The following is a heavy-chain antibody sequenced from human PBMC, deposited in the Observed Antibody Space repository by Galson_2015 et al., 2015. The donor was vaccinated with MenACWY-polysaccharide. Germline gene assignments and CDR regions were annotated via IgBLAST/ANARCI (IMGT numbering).Heavy chain of an antibody. J-gene: IGHJ5*02. CDR2: VNWDGTNT. D-gene: IGHD3-10*01. CDR1: GFTVSSNY. V-gene: IGHV3-43*01. CDR3: AKDDSGSYPS. Sequence: SLRLSCAASGFTVSSNYMSWVRQAPGKGLEWIALVNWDGTNTNYADSVKGRFTISRDNSKNSLYLQMNSLRTEDTALYYCAKDDSGSYPSWGQGTLVTVSS.